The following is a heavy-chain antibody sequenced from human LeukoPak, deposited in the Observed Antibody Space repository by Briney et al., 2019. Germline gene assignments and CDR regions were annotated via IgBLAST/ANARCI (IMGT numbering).Heavy chain of an antibody. CDR3: ARVRCSGGSCYSGFDY. Sequence: PSETLSLTCSVSGGSISSYYWSWIRKPPGKGLEWIGYIYYSGSTNYNPSLKSRVTISVDTSKNQFSLKLSSVTAADTAVYYCARVRCSGGSCYSGFDYWGQGTLVTVSS. D-gene: IGHD2-15*01. CDR1: GGSISSYY. CDR2: IYYSGST. V-gene: IGHV4-59*01. J-gene: IGHJ4*02.